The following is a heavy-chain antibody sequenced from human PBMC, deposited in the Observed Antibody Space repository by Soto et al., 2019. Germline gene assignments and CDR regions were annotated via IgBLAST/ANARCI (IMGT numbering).Heavy chain of an antibody. V-gene: IGHV3-21*06. CDR3: ARESEDLTSNFDY. Sequence: LRLSCAASGFTSTRYSMNWVRQAPGKGLEWVSSISSTTNYIYYGDSMKGRFTISRDNAKNSLYLEMNSLRAEDTAVYYCARESEDLTSNFDYWGQGTLVTVSS. J-gene: IGHJ4*02. CDR2: ISSTTNYI. CDR1: GFTSTRYS.